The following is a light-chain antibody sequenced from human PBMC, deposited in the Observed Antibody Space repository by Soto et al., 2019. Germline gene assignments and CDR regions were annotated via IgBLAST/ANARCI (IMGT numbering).Light chain of an antibody. V-gene: IGLV2-11*01. J-gene: IGLJ3*02. Sequence: QSALTQPRSVSGSPGQSVTISCTGTSSDVSAFNYVSWYQRLPGKAPKLLIYAVSERPSGVSDRFSGSKSGNTASLTISGLQVEDEADYYCCSYAGRYTWVFGGGTKLTVL. CDR2: AVS. CDR1: SSDVSAFNY. CDR3: CSYAGRYTWV.